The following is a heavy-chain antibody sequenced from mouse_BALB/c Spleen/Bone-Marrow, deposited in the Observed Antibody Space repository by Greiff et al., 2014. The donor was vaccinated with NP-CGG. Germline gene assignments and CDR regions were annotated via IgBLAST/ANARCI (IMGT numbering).Heavy chain of an antibody. V-gene: IGHV1-4*01. CDR2: INPSSGYT. CDR3: TRRAASYFDY. J-gene: IGHJ2*01. CDR1: GYTFTSYP. Sequence: QVHVKQSGAELARPGASVWTSCKASGYTFTSYPMNWVKQRPGQGLEWIGYINPSSGYTNYNQKFKDKATLTADKSSSTAYMQLSSLTSEDSAVYYCTRRAASYFDYWGQGTTLTVSS. D-gene: IGHD3-3*01.